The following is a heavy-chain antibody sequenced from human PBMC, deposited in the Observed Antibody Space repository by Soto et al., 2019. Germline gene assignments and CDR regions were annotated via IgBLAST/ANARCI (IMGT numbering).Heavy chain of an antibody. Sequence: QITLKESGPTLVKPTQTLTLTCTFSGFSLSTSGVGVGWIRQPPGKALEWLALIYWNDDKRYSPSLKSRLTITKVTSKNQVVLTLTNMDHVDTATYYCAHRLTYDYVWGSYRIDDDGGQGTLVTVCS. CDR3: AHRLTYDYVWGSYRIDDD. CDR2: IYWNDDK. V-gene: IGHV2-5*01. J-gene: IGHJ4*02. CDR1: GFSLSTSGVG. D-gene: IGHD3-16*02.